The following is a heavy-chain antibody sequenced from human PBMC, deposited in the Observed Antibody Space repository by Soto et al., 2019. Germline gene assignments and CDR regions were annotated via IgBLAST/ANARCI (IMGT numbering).Heavy chain of an antibody. V-gene: IGHV1-18*04. CDR2: ISAHNGNT. CDR3: ARDHYYDSSGDIDY. J-gene: IGHJ4*02. D-gene: IGHD3-22*01. Sequence: GASVKVSCKASGYTFTSYGISWVRQAPGQGLEWMGWISAHNGNTNYAQKLQGRVTMTTDTSTSTAYMELRSLRSDDTAVYYCARDHYYDSSGDIDYWGQGTLVTVSS. CDR1: GYTFTSYG.